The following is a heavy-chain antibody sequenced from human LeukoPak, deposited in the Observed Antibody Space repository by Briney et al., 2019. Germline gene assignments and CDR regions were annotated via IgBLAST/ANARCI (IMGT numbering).Heavy chain of an antibody. J-gene: IGHJ4*02. Sequence: PSETLSLTCTVSGGSISSYYWSWLRQPPGKGLEWIGYIYYSGSTNYNPSLKSRVTISEDTSKNQFYLKLGSVTAADTAVYFCARGMDYYDSSGYYYASNPYYFDFWGQGTLVTVSS. CDR2: IYYSGST. CDR3: ARGMDYYDSSGYYYASNPYYFDF. CDR1: GGSISSYY. D-gene: IGHD3-22*01. V-gene: IGHV4-59*01.